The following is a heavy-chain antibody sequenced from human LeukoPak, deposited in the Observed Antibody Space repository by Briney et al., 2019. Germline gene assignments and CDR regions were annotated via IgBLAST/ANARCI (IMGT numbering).Heavy chain of an antibody. CDR1: GGSISSYY. CDR2: IYYSGST. Sequence: SETLSLTCTVSGGSISSYYWSWIRQPPGKGLEWIGYIYYSGSTNYNPSLKSRVTISVDTSKNQFSLKLSSVTAADTAVYYCARDFLSGDDTGPPFDPWGQGTLVTVSS. CDR3: ARDFLSGDDTGPPFDP. D-gene: IGHD4-17*01. V-gene: IGHV4-59*12. J-gene: IGHJ5*02.